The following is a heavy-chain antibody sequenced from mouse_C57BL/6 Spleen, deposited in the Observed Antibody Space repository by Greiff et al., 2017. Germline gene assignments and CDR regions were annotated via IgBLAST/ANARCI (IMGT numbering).Heavy chain of an antibody. J-gene: IGHJ3*01. CDR2: LSSGGSYT. D-gene: IGHD2-1*01. CDR3: ARDAGNYPGFAY. CDR1: GFTFSSYG. Sequence: EVQGVESGGDLVQPGGSLKLSCAASGFTFSSYGMSWVRQTPDKRLAWVATLSSGGSYTSSPDSVKGRFTISRDDAKNTMYLQMSSLKSGDTAMYYCARDAGNYPGFAYWGQGTLVSGSA. V-gene: IGHV5-6*01.